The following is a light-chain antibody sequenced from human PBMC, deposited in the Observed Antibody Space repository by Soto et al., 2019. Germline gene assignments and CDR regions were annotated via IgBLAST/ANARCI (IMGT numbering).Light chain of an antibody. J-gene: IGKJ1*01. V-gene: IGKV3-20*01. CDR1: QSVSSYY. CDR3: QQYSRSLWT. Sequence: EILLTQSPDTLSLSPGERATLSCMSSQSVSSYYLAWYQQKPGQAPRLLIYGASARATGTPDRFSGSGSGTDFTLTIRRLEPEDSAVYYCQQYSRSLWTFGQGTKVDIK. CDR2: GAS.